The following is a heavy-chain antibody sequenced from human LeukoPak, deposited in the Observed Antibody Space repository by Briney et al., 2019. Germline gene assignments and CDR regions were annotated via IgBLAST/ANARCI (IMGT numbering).Heavy chain of an antibody. Sequence: ASVKVSCKASGYTFTSYGISWVRQAPGQGLEWMGWISAYNGNTNYAQKLQGRVTMTTDTSTSTAYMELRSLRSDDTAVYYCAASDTMVRGVINAFDIWGQGTMVTVSS. J-gene: IGHJ3*02. D-gene: IGHD3-10*01. V-gene: IGHV1-18*01. CDR3: AASDTMVRGVINAFDI. CDR2: ISAYNGNT. CDR1: GYTFTSYG.